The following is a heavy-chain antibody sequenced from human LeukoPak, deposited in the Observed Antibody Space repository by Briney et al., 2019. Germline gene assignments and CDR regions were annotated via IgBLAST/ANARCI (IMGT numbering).Heavy chain of an antibody. V-gene: IGHV4-4*02. Sequence: SETLSLTCAVSGGSISNSDWWSWVRQPPGKGLEWIGEIYHTGSTNYNASLKSRVTISVDKSKNQFSLNLSSVTAADTAVYYCARRIQLWPYYFDYWGQGTLVTVSS. J-gene: IGHJ4*02. D-gene: IGHD5-18*01. CDR2: IYHTGST. CDR1: GGSISNSDW. CDR3: ARRIQLWPYYFDY.